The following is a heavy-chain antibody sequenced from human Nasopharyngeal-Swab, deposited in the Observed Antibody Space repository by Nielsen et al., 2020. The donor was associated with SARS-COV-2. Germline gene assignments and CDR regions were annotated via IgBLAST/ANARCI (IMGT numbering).Heavy chain of an antibody. CDR2: ISSSSGYI. D-gene: IGHD5-12*01. CDR3: TSALSPWLLTFDY. Sequence: GESLKISCAASGFTFSSYTMNWVRQAPGKGLEWVSSISSSSGYIYYAGSVKGRFTISRDNARNSLYLQMNSLRAEDTAVYYCTSALSPWLLTFDYWGQGTLVTVSS. V-gene: IGHV3-21*06. J-gene: IGHJ4*02. CDR1: GFTFSSYT.